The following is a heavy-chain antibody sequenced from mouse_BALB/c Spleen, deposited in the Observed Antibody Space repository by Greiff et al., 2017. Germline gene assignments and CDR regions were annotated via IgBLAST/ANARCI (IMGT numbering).Heavy chain of an antibody. J-gene: IGHJ1*01. D-gene: IGHD4-1*01. CDR2: SRNKANDYTT. CDR1: GFTFSDFY. CDR3: ARDNWDWYFDV. Sequence: EVKLMESGGGLVQPGGSLRLSCATSGFTFSDFYMEWVRQPPGKRLEWIAASRNKANDYTTEYSASVKGRFIVSRDTSQSILYLQMNALRAEDTAIYCCARDNWDWYFDVWGAGTTVTVSA. V-gene: IGHV7-1*02.